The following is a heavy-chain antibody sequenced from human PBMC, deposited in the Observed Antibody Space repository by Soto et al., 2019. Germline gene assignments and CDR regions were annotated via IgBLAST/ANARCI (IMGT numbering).Heavy chain of an antibody. D-gene: IGHD6-19*01. CDR2: ISGSGGST. Sequence: GSLRISFAASRFTFSSYAIIWVLRTPGKGLEWVSAISGSGGSTYYADSVKGRFTISRDNSKNTLYLQMNSLRAEDTAVYYCAKGGVAGYYYYGMEVWGQGTTVTVSS. J-gene: IGHJ6*02. CDR3: AKGGVAGYYYYGMEV. CDR1: RFTFSSYA. V-gene: IGHV3-23*01.